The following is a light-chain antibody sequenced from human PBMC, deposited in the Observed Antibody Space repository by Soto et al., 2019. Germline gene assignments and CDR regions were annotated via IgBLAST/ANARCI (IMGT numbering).Light chain of an antibody. CDR1: SSDVGGYSY. Sequence: QSALTQPPSASGSPGQSVAISCTGTSSDVGGYSYVSWDQQHPGKAPKLMIYEVNKRPSGVPDRFSGSKSGNTASLTVSGLQAEDEADYYCSSYAGSSNVFGTGTKVTVL. J-gene: IGLJ1*01. CDR3: SSYAGSSNV. V-gene: IGLV2-8*01. CDR2: EVN.